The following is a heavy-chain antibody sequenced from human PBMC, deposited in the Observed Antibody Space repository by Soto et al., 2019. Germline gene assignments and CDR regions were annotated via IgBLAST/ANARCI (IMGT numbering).Heavy chain of an antibody. Sequence: SETLSLTCAVSGGSISSSNWWSWVRQPPGEGLEWIGEIYHSGSTNYNPSLKSRVTISVDKSKNQFSLKLSSVTAADTAVYYCARDLEYYYDSSGSYRWFDPWGQGTLVTVSS. CDR3: ARDLEYYYDSSGSYRWFDP. CDR2: IYHSGST. J-gene: IGHJ5*02. D-gene: IGHD3-22*01. V-gene: IGHV4-4*02. CDR1: GGSISSSNW.